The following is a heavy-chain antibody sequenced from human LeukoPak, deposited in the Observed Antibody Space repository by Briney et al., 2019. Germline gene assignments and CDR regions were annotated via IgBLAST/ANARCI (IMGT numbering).Heavy chain of an antibody. V-gene: IGHV1-18*04. D-gene: IGHD2-8*01. CDR2: ISAYNGNT. Sequence: PMASVKVSCKASGYTFTGYYMHWVRQAPGQGLEWMGWISAYNGNTNYAQKLQGRVTMTTDTSTSTAYMELRSLRSDDTAVYYCARTRAYLYAYYFDYWGQGTLVTVSS. CDR3: ARTRAYLYAYYFDY. J-gene: IGHJ4*02. CDR1: GYTFTGYY.